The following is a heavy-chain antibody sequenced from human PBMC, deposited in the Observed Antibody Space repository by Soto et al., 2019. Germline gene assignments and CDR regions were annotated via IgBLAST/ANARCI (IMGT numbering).Heavy chain of an antibody. D-gene: IGHD4-17*01. CDR1: GFTFSSYW. J-gene: IGHJ3*02. Sequence: GGSLRLSCAASGFTFSSYWMHWVRQAPGKGLVWVSRINSDGSSTSYADSVKGRFTISRDNAKNTLYLQMNSLRAEDTAVYYCGRPIGDSDAFDIWGQGTMVTVSS. V-gene: IGHV3-74*01. CDR2: INSDGSST. CDR3: GRPIGDSDAFDI.